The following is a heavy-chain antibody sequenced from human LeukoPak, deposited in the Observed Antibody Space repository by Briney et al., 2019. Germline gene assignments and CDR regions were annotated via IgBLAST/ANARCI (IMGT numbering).Heavy chain of an antibody. V-gene: IGHV3-23*01. J-gene: IGHJ5*02. CDR1: RFTFSSYV. CDR3: ARGRPTTSIAAAGVNWFDP. CDR2: ISDSGGST. Sequence: PGGSLRLSCAASRFTFSSYVLSWVRQAPGKGLEWVSAISDSGGSTYYADSVKGRFTISRDNSKNTLFLQMNSLRAEDTAVYYCARGRPTTSIAAAGVNWFDPWGQGTLATVSS. D-gene: IGHD6-13*01.